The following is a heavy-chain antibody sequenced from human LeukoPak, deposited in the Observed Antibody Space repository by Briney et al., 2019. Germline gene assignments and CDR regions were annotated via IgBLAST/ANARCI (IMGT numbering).Heavy chain of an antibody. V-gene: IGHV1-69*13. CDR1: GGTFSSYA. Sequence: GASVKVSCKASGGTFSSYAISWVRQAPGQGLEWMGGIIPIFGTANYAQKFQGRVTITADESTSTAYMELSRLRSEDTAVYYCARDRGGQMATIGRNAFDIWGQGTMVTVSS. D-gene: IGHD5-24*01. CDR3: ARDRGGQMATIGRNAFDI. CDR2: IIPIFGTA. J-gene: IGHJ3*02.